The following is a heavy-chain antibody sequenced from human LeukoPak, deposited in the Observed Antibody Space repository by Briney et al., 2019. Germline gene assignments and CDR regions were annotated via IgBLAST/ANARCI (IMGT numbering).Heavy chain of an antibody. CDR3: ASRGAYCGGDCYSGIRNAFDI. D-gene: IGHD2-21*02. V-gene: IGHV4-59*12. Sequence: SETLSLTCTVSGGSISSCYWSWIRQPPGKGLEWIGYIYYSGSTNYSPSLKSRVTISVDTSKNQFSLKLSSVTAADTAVYYCASRGAYCGGDCYSGIRNAFDIWGQGTMVTVSS. CDR2: IYYSGST. J-gene: IGHJ3*02. CDR1: GGSISSCY.